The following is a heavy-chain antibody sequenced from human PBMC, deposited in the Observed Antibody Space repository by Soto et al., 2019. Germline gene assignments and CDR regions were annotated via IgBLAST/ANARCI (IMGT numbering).Heavy chain of an antibody. CDR2: ISGNGGTT. D-gene: IGHD3-3*01. J-gene: IGHJ4*02. CDR3: AKGKANTMFGVDTLFDY. Sequence: EVQLLESGGGLLQPGGSLRLSCAASGFTFSNYAMSWVRQAPGKGLEWVSLISGNGGTTNYADSVKGRFTISRDNSTKIVYLQMNYLRVDDTAVYYCAKGKANTMFGVDTLFDYWGQGTLVTVSS. CDR1: GFTFSNYA. V-gene: IGHV3-23*01.